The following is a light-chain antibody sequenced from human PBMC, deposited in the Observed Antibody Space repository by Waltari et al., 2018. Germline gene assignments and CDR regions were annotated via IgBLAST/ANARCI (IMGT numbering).Light chain of an antibody. CDR2: AAS. V-gene: IGKV1-12*01. J-gene: IGKJ4*01. CDR3: QQANSLPPT. CDR1: QGIAGR. Sequence: IQLTQSPSSLSASVGDRVTITCRASQGIAGRLAWYQQKPGQAPKLLISAASNLRDGVPSRFSGSGSGTDFTLSISSLQPEDFATYYCQQANSLPPTFGGGTKVEIK.